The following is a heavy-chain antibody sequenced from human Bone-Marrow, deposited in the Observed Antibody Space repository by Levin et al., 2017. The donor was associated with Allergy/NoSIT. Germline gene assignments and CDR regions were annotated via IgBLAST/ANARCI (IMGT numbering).Heavy chain of an antibody. V-gene: IGHV3-66*01. CDR3: AREKCSSTSCPLTNYYYGMDV. Sequence: ASVKVSCAASGFTVSSNYMSWVRQAPGKGLEWVSVIYSGGSTYYADSVKGRFTISRDNSKNTLYLQMNSLRAEDTAVYYCAREKCSSTSCPLTNYYYGMDVWGQGTTVTVSS. CDR1: GFTVSSNY. D-gene: IGHD2-2*01. J-gene: IGHJ6*02. CDR2: IYSGGST.